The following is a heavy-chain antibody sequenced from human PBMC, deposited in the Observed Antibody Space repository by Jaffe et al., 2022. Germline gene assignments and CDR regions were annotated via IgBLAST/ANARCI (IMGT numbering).Heavy chain of an antibody. CDR2: IYYSGST. V-gene: IGHV4-59*01. CDR3: AEIAVAGMADWYFDL. D-gene: IGHD6-19*01. Sequence: QVQLQESGPGLVKPSETLSLTCTVSGGSISSYYWSWIRQPPGKGLEWIGYIYYSGSTNYNPSLKSRVTISVDTSKNQFSLKLSSVTAADTAVYYCAEIAVAGMADWYFDLWGRGTLVTVSS. J-gene: IGHJ2*01. CDR1: GGSISSYY.